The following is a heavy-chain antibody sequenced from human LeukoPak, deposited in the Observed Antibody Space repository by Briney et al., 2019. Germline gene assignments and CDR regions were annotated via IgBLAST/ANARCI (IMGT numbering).Heavy chain of an antibody. CDR3: ARHRKSARNYLYYYMDV. Sequence: SETLSLTCAVYGGSFSGYYWSWIRQPPGKGLEWIGGINHSGSTNYNPSLKSRVTISVDTSKNQFSLKLSSVTAADTALYYCARHRKSARNYLYYYMDVWGKGTTVTVSS. CDR2: INHSGST. J-gene: IGHJ6*03. CDR1: GGSFSGYY. D-gene: IGHD6-6*01. V-gene: IGHV4-34*01.